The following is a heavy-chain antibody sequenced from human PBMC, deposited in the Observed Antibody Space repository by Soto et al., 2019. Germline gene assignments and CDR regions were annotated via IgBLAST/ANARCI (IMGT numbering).Heavy chain of an antibody. CDR2: IYYSGTT. Sequence: SETLSLTCTVSGCSISSGGYYWYWIRHHPGKGLEWIGYIYYSGTTYYNPSLKSRVTISVDTSKNQFSLKLSSVTAADTAVYYCAASCVACGGFNYYGMDVWGQGTTVT. CDR1: GCSISSGGYY. D-gene: IGHD2-21*01. V-gene: IGHV4-31*03. J-gene: IGHJ6*02. CDR3: AASCVACGGFNYYGMDV.